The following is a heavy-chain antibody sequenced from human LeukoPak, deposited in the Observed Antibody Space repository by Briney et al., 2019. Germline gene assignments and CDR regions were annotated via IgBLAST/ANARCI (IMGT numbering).Heavy chain of an antibody. Sequence: SETLSLTCTVSGGSISSYYWSWIRQPPGKGLEWIGYIYYSGSTNYNPSLKSRVTISVDTCKNQFSLKLSSVTAADTAVYYCARRSPGYYGMDVWGQGTTVTVSS. D-gene: IGHD2-15*01. CDR1: GGSISSYY. CDR3: ARRSPGYYGMDV. CDR2: IYYSGST. J-gene: IGHJ6*02. V-gene: IGHV4-59*08.